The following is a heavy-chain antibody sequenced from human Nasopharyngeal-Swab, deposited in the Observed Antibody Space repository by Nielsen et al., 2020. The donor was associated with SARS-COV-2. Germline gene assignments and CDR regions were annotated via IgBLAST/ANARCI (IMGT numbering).Heavy chain of an antibody. J-gene: IGHJ4*02. CDR1: GFAYNNYA. CDR3: AKGRNRIMVTGTLFDY. D-gene: IGHD2-21*02. V-gene: IGHV3-23*01. CDR2: ISGSGDTT. Sequence: GSLKISCAASGFAYNNYAMNWVRQAPGKGLEWVSVISGSGDTTYYADSVKGRFTISRDNSKNTLYLQMNSLTAEDTAVYFCAKGRNRIMVTGTLFDYWGQGTMVTASS.